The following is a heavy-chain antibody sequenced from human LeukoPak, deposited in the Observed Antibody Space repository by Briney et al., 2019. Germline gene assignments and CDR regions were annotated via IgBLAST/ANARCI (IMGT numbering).Heavy chain of an antibody. CDR1: GFTFSSYG. D-gene: IGHD3-10*01. CDR3: AKGHGLSGLRRYYFDY. V-gene: IGHV3-30*18. Sequence: GRCLRLSWAVSGFTFSSYGMHWVRQAPGKGLGWVAVISYDGDNQYYADSVKGRFTISRDNSKNTLYLQMNSLRVEDTAVYYCAKGHGLSGLRRYYFDYWGQGTLVTVSS. J-gene: IGHJ4*02. CDR2: ISYDGDNQ.